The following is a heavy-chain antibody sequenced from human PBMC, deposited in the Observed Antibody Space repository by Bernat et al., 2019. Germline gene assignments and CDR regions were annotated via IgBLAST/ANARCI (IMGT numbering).Heavy chain of an antibody. Sequence: EVQLVESGGGLVQPGGSLRLSCAASGFTFSSYSMNWVRQAPGKELEWLSYITGSSSAIFYPDSVKGRFAISRDNAKNSVYLQMNSLRVADTAVYYCARGGTGSFDYWGQGTLVIVS. CDR3: ARGGTGSFDY. V-gene: IGHV3-48*01. J-gene: IGHJ4*02. CDR1: GFTFSSYS. D-gene: IGHD3-10*01. CDR2: ITGSSSAI.